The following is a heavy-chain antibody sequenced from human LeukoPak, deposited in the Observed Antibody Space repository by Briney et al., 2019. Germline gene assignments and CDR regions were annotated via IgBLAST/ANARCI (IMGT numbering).Heavy chain of an antibody. J-gene: IGHJ5*02. V-gene: IGHV3-23*01. CDR2: ISGSGGST. Sequence: GGSLRLPCAASGFTFSSYAMSWVRQAPGKGLEWVSAISGSGGSTYYADSVKGRFTISRDNSKNTLYLQMNSLRAEDTAVYYCAKEAGVVVPAASWFDPWGQGTLVTVSS. CDR1: GFTFSSYA. D-gene: IGHD2-2*01. CDR3: AKEAGVVVPAASWFDP.